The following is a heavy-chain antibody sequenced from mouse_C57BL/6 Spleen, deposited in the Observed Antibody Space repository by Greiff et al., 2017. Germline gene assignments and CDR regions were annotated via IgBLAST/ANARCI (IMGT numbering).Heavy chain of an antibody. CDR2: INPNSGST. CDR3: GGGAKDRIDH. CDR1: GYTFTSYW. Sequence: QVQLQQPGAELVKPGASVKLSCKASGYTFTSYWMPWVKQRPGQGLEWIGMINPNSGSTNYNEKVKSKATLTVNKSSSTAYMHISSLTGLDSAVYYFGGGAKDRIDHWDKGTSVTVSS. V-gene: IGHV1-64*01. D-gene: IGHD1-1*01. J-gene: IGHJ4*01.